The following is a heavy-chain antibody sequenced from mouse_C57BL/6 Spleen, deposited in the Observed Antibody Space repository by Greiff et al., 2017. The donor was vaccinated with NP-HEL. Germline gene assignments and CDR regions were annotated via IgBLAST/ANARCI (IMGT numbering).Heavy chain of an antibody. CDR2: ILPGSGST. D-gene: IGHD1-1*01. V-gene: IGHV1-9*01. CDR3: ARSITTVVAHWYFDV. J-gene: IGHJ1*03. Sequence: QVQLQQSGAELMKPGASVKLSCKATGYTFTGYWIEWVKQRPGHGLEWIGEILPGSGSTTYNEKFKGKATFTADTSSNTAYMQLSSLTTEDSAIYYCARSITTVVAHWYFDVWGTGTTVTVSS. CDR1: GYTFTGYW.